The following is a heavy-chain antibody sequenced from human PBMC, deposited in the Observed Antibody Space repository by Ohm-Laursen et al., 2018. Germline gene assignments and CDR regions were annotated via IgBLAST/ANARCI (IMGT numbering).Heavy chain of an antibody. D-gene: IGHD1-26*01. Sequence: SLRLSCSATGFTFSSYEINWVRQAPGRGLEWVSYISSSGGSIYYADSVKGRFTISRDNAKNSLYLQMNSLRAEDTAVYYCASRSGSFYWGQGTLVTVSS. CDR3: ASRSGSFY. J-gene: IGHJ4*02. V-gene: IGHV3-48*03. CDR2: ISSSGGSI. CDR1: GFTFSSYE.